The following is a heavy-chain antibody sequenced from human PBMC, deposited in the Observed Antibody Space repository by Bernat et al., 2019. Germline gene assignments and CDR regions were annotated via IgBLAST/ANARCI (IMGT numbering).Heavy chain of an antibody. CDR3: ARLRYCSSTSCYYEGAFDI. CDR1: GYSFTSYW. D-gene: IGHD2-2*01. Sequence: EVQLVQSGAEVKKPGESLKISCKGSGYSFTSYWIGWVRQMPGKGLEWMGIIYPGDSDTRYSPSFQGQVTISADKSISTAYLQWSSRKASDTAMYYCARLRYCSSTSCYYEGAFDIWGQGTMVTVSS. V-gene: IGHV5-51*01. J-gene: IGHJ3*02. CDR2: IYPGDSDT.